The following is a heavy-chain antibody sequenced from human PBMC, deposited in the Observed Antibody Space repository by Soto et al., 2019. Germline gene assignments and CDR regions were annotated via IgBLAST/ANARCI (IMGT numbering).Heavy chain of an antibody. CDR2: ISAYNGNT. Sequence: QVQLVQSGAEVKKPGASVKVSCKASGYTFTSYGISWVRQAPGQGLELMGWISAYNGNTNYAQKLQGRVTMTTDTSTSTAYMELRSLRSDDTAVYYCASVKYSPPYYYYYGMDVWGQGTTVTVSS. J-gene: IGHJ6*02. V-gene: IGHV1-18*01. CDR3: ASVKYSPPYYYYYGMDV. D-gene: IGHD5-18*01. CDR1: GYTFTSYG.